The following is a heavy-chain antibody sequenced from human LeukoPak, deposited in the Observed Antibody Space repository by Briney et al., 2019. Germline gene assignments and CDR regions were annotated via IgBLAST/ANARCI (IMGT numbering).Heavy chain of an antibody. Sequence: GGSLRLSCSASGFTFNNYWMNWVRQAPGKGLDWVANINKDGSEKNYVDSVKGRFTISRDSAKNSLYLQMNYLRPEDTAVYYCARQDHGPDYWGQGTLVTVSS. CDR2: INKDGSEK. D-gene: IGHD1-14*01. CDR1: GFTFNNYW. CDR3: ARQDHGPDY. J-gene: IGHJ4*02. V-gene: IGHV3-7*01.